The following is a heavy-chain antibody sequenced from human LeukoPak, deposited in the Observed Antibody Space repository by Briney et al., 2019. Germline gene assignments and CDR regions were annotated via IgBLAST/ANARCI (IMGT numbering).Heavy chain of an antibody. V-gene: IGHV3-30*18. CDR2: ISYDGSNK. J-gene: IGHJ6*04. Sequence: PGRSLRLSCAASGFTFSSYGMHWVRQAPGKGLEWVAVISYDGSNKYYADSVKGRFTISRDNSKNTLYLQMNSLRAEDTAVYYCAKDLDGAAVAGIYYYYYYGMDVWGKGTTVTVSS. D-gene: IGHD6-19*01. CDR1: GFTFSSYG. CDR3: AKDLDGAAVAGIYYYYYYGMDV.